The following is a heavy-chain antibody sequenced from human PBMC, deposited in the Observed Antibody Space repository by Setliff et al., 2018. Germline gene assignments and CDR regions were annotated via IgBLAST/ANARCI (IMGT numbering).Heavy chain of an antibody. CDR3: VRDRTAYSYGLDV. CDR1: GGSISPYF. D-gene: IGHD5-18*01. Sequence: ALATLSLTCSVSGGSISPYFWSWIRQPPGKGLEWIGYIYHNGNTNFNPSLKTRVTMSVDTSKNQFALNLTSVTAADTAVYYCVRDRTAYSYGLDVWGQGTTVTVSS. J-gene: IGHJ6*02. V-gene: IGHV4-59*01. CDR2: IYHNGNT.